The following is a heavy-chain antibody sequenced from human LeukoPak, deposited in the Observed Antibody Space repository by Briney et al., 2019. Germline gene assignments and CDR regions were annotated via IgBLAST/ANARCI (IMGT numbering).Heavy chain of an antibody. CDR3: ARDHSEPGVFFDS. CDR2: INQVGSEK. Sequence: PGGSLRLSCSASGFTFSSYWMIWVRQAPGKGLEWVANINQVGSEKYYADFVKGRFTISRDNSKNSLYLQMNSLRAEDTAVYFCARDHSEPGVFFDSWGQGTLVTVSS. V-gene: IGHV3-7*05. CDR1: GFTFSSYW. J-gene: IGHJ4*02. D-gene: IGHD1-14*01.